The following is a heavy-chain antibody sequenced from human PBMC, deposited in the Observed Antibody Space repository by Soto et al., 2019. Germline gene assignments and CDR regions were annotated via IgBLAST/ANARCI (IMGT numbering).Heavy chain of an antibody. J-gene: IGHJ5*02. CDR1: GGSISSYY. V-gene: IGHV4-4*07. Sequence: QVQLQESGPGLVKPSETLSLTCTVSGGSISSYYWSWIRQPAGKGLEWIGRIYTSGSTNYNPSLMSRVTMSVDTSKNQFSLKLSSVTAADTAVYYCARDMRYYYDSSGYYYGYNWFDPWGQGTLVTVSS. CDR2: IYTSGST. D-gene: IGHD3-22*01. CDR3: ARDMRYYYDSSGYYYGYNWFDP.